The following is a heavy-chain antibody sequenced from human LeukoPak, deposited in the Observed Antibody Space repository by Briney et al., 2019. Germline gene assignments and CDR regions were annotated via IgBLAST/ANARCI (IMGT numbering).Heavy chain of an antibody. CDR3: AKNYGDSNWFDP. V-gene: IGHV6-1*01. CDR2: TYYRSNWFN. J-gene: IGHJ5*02. D-gene: IGHD4-17*01. Sequence: SQTLSLTCAISGDSVSSDSAAWNWIRQSPSRGLEWLGRTYYRSNWFNDFALSVKSRITINPDTSKNQFSLQLNSVTPEDTAVYYCAKNYGDSNWFDPWGQGTLVTVSS. CDR1: GDSVSSDSAA.